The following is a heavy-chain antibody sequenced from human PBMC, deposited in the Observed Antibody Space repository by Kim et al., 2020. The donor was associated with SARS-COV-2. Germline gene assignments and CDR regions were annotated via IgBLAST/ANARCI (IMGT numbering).Heavy chain of an antibody. Sequence: GGSLRLSCAASGFTFSSYGMHWVRQAPGKGLEWVAVIWYDGSNKYYADSVKGRFTISRDNSKNTLYLQMNSLRAEDTAVYYCARASAQNWFDPWGQGTLVTVSS. D-gene: IGHD6-19*01. CDR1: GFTFSSYG. V-gene: IGHV3-33*01. CDR3: ARASAQNWFDP. CDR2: IWYDGSNK. J-gene: IGHJ5*02.